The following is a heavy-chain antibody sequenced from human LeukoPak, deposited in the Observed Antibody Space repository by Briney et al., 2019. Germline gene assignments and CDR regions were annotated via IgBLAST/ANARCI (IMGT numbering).Heavy chain of an antibody. Sequence: SETLSLTCTVSGGSISSYYWSWIRQPPGKGLESIGYIYYSGSTNYNPSLKSRVTISVDTSKNQFSLKLSSVTAADTAVYYCARDLAYGGNPDWYFDLWGRGTLVTVSS. CDR2: IYYSGST. D-gene: IGHD4-23*01. J-gene: IGHJ2*01. CDR1: GGSISSYY. V-gene: IGHV4-59*01. CDR3: ARDLAYGGNPDWYFDL.